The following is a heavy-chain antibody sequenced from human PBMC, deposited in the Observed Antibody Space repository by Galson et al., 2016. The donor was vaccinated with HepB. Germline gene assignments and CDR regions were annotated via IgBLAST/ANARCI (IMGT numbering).Heavy chain of an antibody. V-gene: IGHV1-2*06. J-gene: IGHJ6*02. CDR3: GRGYYGMDV. CDR1: GYTFTGRY. Sequence: SVKVSCKASGYTFTGRYIYWVRQAPGQGLEWMGRVNPKNGSTYYKQKFQGRVTMTRDTSINTAYMELSRLTSDDTAVYFCGRGYYGMDVWGQGTTVTVSS. CDR2: VNPKNGST.